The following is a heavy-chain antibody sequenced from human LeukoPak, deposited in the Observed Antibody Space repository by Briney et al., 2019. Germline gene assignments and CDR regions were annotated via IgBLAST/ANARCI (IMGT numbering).Heavy chain of an antibody. D-gene: IGHD4-17*01. CDR3: LRNFDY. J-gene: IGHJ4*02. CDR2: INHSGST. CDR1: DGSFSGYY. Sequence: SETLSLTCAVYDGSFSGYYWSWVRQPPGKGLEWIGEINHSGSTNYNPSLKSRVAIPVDTSKNQFSLKLSSVTAADTAVYYCLRNFDYWGQGTLVTVSS. V-gene: IGHV4-34*01.